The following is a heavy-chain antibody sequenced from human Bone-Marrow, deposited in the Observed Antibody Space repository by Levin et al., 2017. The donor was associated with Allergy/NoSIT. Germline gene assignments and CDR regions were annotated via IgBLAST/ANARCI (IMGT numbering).Heavy chain of an antibody. CDR1: GGTFSSYT. CDR2: IIPILGIA. Sequence: SVKVSCKASGGTFSSYTISWVRQAPGQGLEWMGRIIPILGIANYAQKFQGRVTITADKSTSTAYMELSSLRSEDTAVYYCARVASGTTVTAYYYYGMDVWGQGTTVTVSS. CDR3: ARVASGTTVTAYYYYGMDV. D-gene: IGHD4-17*01. J-gene: IGHJ6*02. V-gene: IGHV1-69*02.